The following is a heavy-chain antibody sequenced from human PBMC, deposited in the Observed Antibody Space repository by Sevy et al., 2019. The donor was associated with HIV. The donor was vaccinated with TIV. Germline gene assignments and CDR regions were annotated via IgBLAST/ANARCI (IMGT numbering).Heavy chain of an antibody. CDR3: AREPYSSSWYGFGWFDP. V-gene: IGHV6-1*01. CDR2: TYYRSKWYN. Sequence: KQSQTLSLTCAISGDSVSSNSAAWNWIRQSPSRGLEWLGRTYYRSKWYNDYAVSVKARTTINPDTSKNQFSLQLNSVTPEDTAVYFCAREPYSSSWYGFGWFDPWGQGTLVTVSS. CDR1: GDSVSSNSAA. J-gene: IGHJ5*02. D-gene: IGHD6-13*01.